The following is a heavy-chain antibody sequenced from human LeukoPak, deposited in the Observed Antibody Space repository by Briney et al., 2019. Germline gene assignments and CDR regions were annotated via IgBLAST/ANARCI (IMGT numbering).Heavy chain of an antibody. V-gene: IGHV3-21*01. CDR3: AREKEGYCSRTSCYLDYYYYYMDV. Sequence: GGSLRLSCATSGFTFSAYSMNWVRQAPGKGLEWVSSISSSSSYIYYADSVKGRFTISRDNAKNSLYLQMNSLRAEDTAVYYCAREKEGYCSRTSCYLDYYYYYMDVWGKGTTVTISS. CDR1: GFTFSAYS. CDR2: ISSSSSYI. D-gene: IGHD2-2*01. J-gene: IGHJ6*03.